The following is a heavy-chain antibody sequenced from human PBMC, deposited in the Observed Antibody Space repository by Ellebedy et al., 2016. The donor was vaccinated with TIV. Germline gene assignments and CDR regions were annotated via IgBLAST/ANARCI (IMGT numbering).Heavy chain of an antibody. J-gene: IGHJ4*02. CDR1: GFTFCSYA. D-gene: IGHD2-2*01. CDR3: AREGVVPATMGAAY. CDR2: ISGSTGST. Sequence: GESLKISCAASGFTFCSYAMSWVRQAPGKGLEWVSTISGSTGSTYYADSVKGRFTISRDKSKNTLYLQMNSLRAEDTAVYYCAREGVVPATMGAAYWGQGTLVTVSS. V-gene: IGHV3-23*01.